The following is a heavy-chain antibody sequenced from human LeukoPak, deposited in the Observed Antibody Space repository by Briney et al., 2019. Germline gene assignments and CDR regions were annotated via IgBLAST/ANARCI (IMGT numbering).Heavy chain of an antibody. CDR1: GYTFTSYD. CDR2: MNPNSGNT. Sequence: ASVKVSCKASGYTFTSYDINWVRQATGQGLEWMGWMNPNSGNTGYAQIFQGRVTMTRNTSISTAYMELSSLKSDDTAVYYCARMDVDSSRSNWFDPWGQGTLVTVSS. J-gene: IGHJ5*02. CDR3: ARMDVDSSRSNWFDP. V-gene: IGHV1-8*01. D-gene: IGHD2-2*01.